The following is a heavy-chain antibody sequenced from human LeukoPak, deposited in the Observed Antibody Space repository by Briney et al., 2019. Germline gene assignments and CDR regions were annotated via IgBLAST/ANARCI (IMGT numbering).Heavy chain of an antibody. J-gene: IGHJ4*02. CDR2: ISLYNGNT. CDR3: ARTLDYYDRSGLSSFDY. Sequence: ASVKVSCKASGYTFTSYGINWVRQAPGQGLEWMGWISLYNGNTNYAQKLQGRVTMTTDTSTSTAYMELRSLGSGDAAVYYCARTLDYYDRSGLSSFDYWGQGTLVTVS. CDR1: GYTFTSYG. D-gene: IGHD3-22*01. V-gene: IGHV1-18*01.